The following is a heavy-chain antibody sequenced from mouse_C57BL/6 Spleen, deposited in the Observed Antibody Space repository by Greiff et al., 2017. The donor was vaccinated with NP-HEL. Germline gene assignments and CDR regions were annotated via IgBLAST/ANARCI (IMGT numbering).Heavy chain of an antibody. CDR3: TEGYYSNYGYFDV. CDR2: IRLKSDNYAT. Sequence: EVKVEESGGGLVQPGGSMKLSCVASGFTFSNYWMNWVRQSPEKGLEWVAQIRLKSDNYATHYAESVKGRFTISRDDSKSSVYLQMNNLRAEDTGIYYCTEGYYSNYGYFDVWGTGTTVTVSS. CDR1: GFTFSNYW. D-gene: IGHD2-5*01. J-gene: IGHJ1*03. V-gene: IGHV6-3*01.